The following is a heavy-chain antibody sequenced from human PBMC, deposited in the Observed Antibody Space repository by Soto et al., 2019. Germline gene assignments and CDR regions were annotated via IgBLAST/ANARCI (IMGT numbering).Heavy chain of an antibody. CDR1: GFTFSSYA. Sequence: EVQLLESGGGLVQPGGSLRLSCAASGFTFSSYAMSWVRQAPGKGLEWVSAISGSGSTIYYADSVKGRFTISRDNAKNSLYLQMNSLRAEDTAVYYCARDHAVRGVFYFDYWGQGTLVTVSS. D-gene: IGHD3-10*01. CDR3: ARDHAVRGVFYFDY. V-gene: IGHV3-23*01. CDR2: ISGSGSTI. J-gene: IGHJ4*02.